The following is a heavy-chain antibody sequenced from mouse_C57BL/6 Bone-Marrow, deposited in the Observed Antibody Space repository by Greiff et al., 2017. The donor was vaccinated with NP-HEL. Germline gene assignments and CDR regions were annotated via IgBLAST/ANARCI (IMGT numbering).Heavy chain of an antibody. CDR2: ISNGGGST. D-gene: IGHD3-1*01. J-gene: IGHJ2*01. CDR3: ARHDGLLDY. Sequence: EVKLMESGGGLVQPGGSLKLSCAASGFTFSDYYMYWVRQTPEKRLEWVAYISNGGGSTYYPDNVKGRFTISRDNAKNTLYLQMRRLKSEDTAMYCCARHDGLLDYWGQGTTLTVSS. V-gene: IGHV5-12*01. CDR1: GFTFSDYY.